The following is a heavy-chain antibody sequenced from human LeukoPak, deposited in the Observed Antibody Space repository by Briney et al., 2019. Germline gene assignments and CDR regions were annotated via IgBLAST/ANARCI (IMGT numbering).Heavy chain of an antibody. D-gene: IGHD3-10*01. CDR2: VSGSGADT. Sequence: GGSLRLPCAASGLTFSNYDMNWVRQAPGKGLEWVAGVSGSGADTYYADSVKGRFTISRDNSRTTLYLQMISLRADDTAVYYCAKSYNNPTVAVRVRGVIPYFDYWGQGSLVTVSS. V-gene: IGHV3-23*01. J-gene: IGHJ4*02. CDR3: AKSYNNPTVAVRVRGVIPYFDY. CDR1: GLTFSNYD.